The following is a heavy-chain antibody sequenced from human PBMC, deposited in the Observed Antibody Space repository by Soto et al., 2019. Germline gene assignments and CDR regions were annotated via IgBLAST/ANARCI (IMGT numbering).Heavy chain of an antibody. V-gene: IGHV3-21*01. CDR3: ARDLVVVAATAGY. CDR1: GFTFSSYS. D-gene: IGHD2-15*01. Sequence: GGSLRLSCAASGFTFSSYSMNWVRQAPGKGLEWVSSISSSSSYIYYADSVKGRFTISRDNAKNSLYLQMNSLRAEDTAVYYCARDLVVVAATAGYWGQGTLVTVSS. J-gene: IGHJ4*02. CDR2: ISSSSSYI.